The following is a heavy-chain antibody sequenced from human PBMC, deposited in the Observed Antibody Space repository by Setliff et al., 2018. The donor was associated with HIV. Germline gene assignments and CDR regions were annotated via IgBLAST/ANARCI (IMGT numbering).Heavy chain of an antibody. D-gene: IGHD3-22*01. CDR3: ARALGISSDSNRFDY. CDR1: GYTFTSYY. Sequence: ASVKVSCKASGYTFTSYYVHWVRQAPGQGLEWMGIINPSGGSTTYAQKFQGRVTMTRDTSTSTAYMELSSLRSEDTAVYYCARALGISSDSNRFDYWGQGTLVTVSS. J-gene: IGHJ4*02. V-gene: IGHV1-46*01. CDR2: INPSGGST.